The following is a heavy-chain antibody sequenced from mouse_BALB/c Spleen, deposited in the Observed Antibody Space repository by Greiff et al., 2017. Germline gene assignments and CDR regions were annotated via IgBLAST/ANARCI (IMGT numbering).Heavy chain of an antibody. CDR3: AREGPGTRYFDV. V-gene: IGHV5-9-4*01. CDR2: ISSGGSYT. J-gene: IGHJ1*01. Sequence: EVKVVESGGGLVKPGGSLKLSCAASGFTFSSYAMSWVRQSPEKRLEWVAEISSGGSYTYYPDTVTGRFTISRDNAKNTLYLEMSSLRSEDTAMYYCAREGPGTRYFDVWGAGTTVTVSS. CDR1: GFTFSSYA. D-gene: IGHD3-3*01.